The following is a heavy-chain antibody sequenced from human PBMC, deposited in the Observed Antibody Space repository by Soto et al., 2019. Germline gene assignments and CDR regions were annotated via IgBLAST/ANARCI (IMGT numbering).Heavy chain of an antibody. CDR1: GYTFTSYG. J-gene: IGHJ5*02. CDR3: ARDQGWHDVVWWFAP. CDR2: INAGNGNT. V-gene: IGHV1-3*01. Sequence: ASVKVSCKASGYTFTSYGMHWVRQAPGQRLEWMGWINAGNGNTKYSQKFQGRVTITRDTSASTAYMELSSLTSEDTAVYYCARDQGWHDVVWWFAPWGQGTLVTVSS. D-gene: IGHD1-1*01.